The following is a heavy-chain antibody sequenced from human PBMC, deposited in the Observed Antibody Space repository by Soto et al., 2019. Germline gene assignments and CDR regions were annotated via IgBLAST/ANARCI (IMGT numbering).Heavy chain of an antibody. CDR1: GFTFTSYG. CDR2: IWDDGGDK. J-gene: IGHJ5*02. V-gene: IGHV3-33*01. Sequence: QVQLVESGGGVVQPGRSLRLSCAASGFTFTSYGMHWVRQAPGKGLEWVALIWDDGGDKWYADSVKGRFIISRDNSMNTVDLQMNSLRVDDTAVYYCARDRGGSGWYNLFDPWGQGTLVTVSS. CDR3: ARDRGGSGWYNLFDP. D-gene: IGHD6-19*01.